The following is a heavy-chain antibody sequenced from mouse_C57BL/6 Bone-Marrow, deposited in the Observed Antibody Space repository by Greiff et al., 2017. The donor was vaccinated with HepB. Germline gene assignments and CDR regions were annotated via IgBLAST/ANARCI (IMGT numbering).Heavy chain of an antibody. J-gene: IGHJ3*01. CDR2: IHPNSGST. V-gene: IGHV1-64*01. D-gene: IGHD2-4*01. CDR1: GYTFTSYW. CDR3: AGYDYDGPVAY. Sequence: VQLQQPGAELVKPGASVKLSCKASGYTFTSYWMHWLKQRPGQGLEWIGMIHPNSGSTNYNEKFKSKATLTVDKSSSTAYMQLSSLTSEDSAVYYCAGYDYDGPVAYWGQGTLVTVSA.